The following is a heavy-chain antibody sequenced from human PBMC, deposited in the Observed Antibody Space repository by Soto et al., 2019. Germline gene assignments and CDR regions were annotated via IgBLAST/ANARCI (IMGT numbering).Heavy chain of an antibody. CDR2: ISYESSNK. CDR1: GFTFSYG. CDR3: AKLVIGYCSGNTCDDY. D-gene: IGHD2-15*01. V-gene: IGHV3-30*18. Sequence: VQLLESGGGLIQPGGSLRLSCAASGFTFSYGIHWLRQAPGKGLEWVAYISYESSNKFYGDSVKGRFTISRDNSKNPQCLQRNSLRAEDTAVYYCAKLVIGYCSGNTCDDYWGQGTLVAVSS. J-gene: IGHJ4*02.